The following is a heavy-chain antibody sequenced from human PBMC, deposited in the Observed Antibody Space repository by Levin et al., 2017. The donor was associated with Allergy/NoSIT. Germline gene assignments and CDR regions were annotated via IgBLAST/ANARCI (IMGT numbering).Heavy chain of an antibody. CDR1: GGSFSGYY. Sequence: PSETLSLTCAVYGGSFSGYYWSWIRQPPGKGLEWIGEINHSGSTNYNPSLKSRVTISVDTSKNQFSLKLSSVTAADTAVYYCARVVPAARHNWFDPWGQGTLVTVSS. J-gene: IGHJ5*02. V-gene: IGHV4-34*01. CDR3: ARVVPAARHNWFDP. D-gene: IGHD2-2*01. CDR2: INHSGST.